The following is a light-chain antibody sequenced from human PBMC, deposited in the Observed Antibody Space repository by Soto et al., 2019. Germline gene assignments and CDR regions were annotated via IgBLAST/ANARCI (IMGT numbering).Light chain of an antibody. J-gene: IGLJ1*01. CDR1: SSDVGSYNR. Sequence: QSVLTQPPSVSGSPGQSVTTSCTGTSSDVGSYNRVSWYQQPPGTAPKLMIYEVSYRPSGVPDRFSGSKSGNTASLTISGLHAEDEADYYCTSYTTSSTYVFGTGTKVTVL. V-gene: IGLV2-18*02. CDR2: EVS. CDR3: TSYTTSSTYV.